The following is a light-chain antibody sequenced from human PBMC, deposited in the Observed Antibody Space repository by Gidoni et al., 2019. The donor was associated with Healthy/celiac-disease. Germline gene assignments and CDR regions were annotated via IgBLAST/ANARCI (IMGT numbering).Light chain of an antibody. Sequence: EIVLPQSPATLSLSPGERATLSCRASQSVSSYLAGYQQKPGKAPRLLIYDASNRATGIPARFSGSGSGTDFTLTISSLEPEDFAVYYCQQRSNWPPLWTFGQGTKVEIK. CDR1: QSVSSY. J-gene: IGKJ1*01. V-gene: IGKV3-11*01. CDR3: QQRSNWPPLWT. CDR2: DAS.